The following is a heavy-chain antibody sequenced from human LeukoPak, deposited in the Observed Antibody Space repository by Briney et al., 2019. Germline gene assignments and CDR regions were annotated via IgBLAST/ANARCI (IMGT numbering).Heavy chain of an antibody. CDR3: ASYSTVTGDFDY. D-gene: IGHD4-17*01. CDR1: GGPISSSSYY. CDR2: IYYSGST. Sequence: PSETLSLTGTVSGGPISSSSYYWRWVGQPPGKGLEWIGSIYYSGSTYYNPSLKSRVTISVDTSKNQFSLKLSSVTAADTAVYYCASYSTVTGDFDYWGQGTLVTVSS. J-gene: IGHJ4*02. V-gene: IGHV4-39*01.